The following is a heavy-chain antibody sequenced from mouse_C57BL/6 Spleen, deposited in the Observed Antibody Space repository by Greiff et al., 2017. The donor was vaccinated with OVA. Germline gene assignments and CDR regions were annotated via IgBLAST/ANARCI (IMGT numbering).Heavy chain of an antibody. CDR1: GFNIKNTY. CDR2: IDPANGNT. V-gene: IGHV14-3*01. Sequence: EVQRVESVAELVRPGASVKLSCTASGFNIKNTYMHWVKQRPEQGLEWIGRIDPANGNTKYAPKFPGKATITADTSSNTAYLQLSSLTSEDTAIYYCAKWGYYDYDGFAYWGQGTLVTVSA. D-gene: IGHD2-4*01. CDR3: AKWGYYDYDGFAY. J-gene: IGHJ3*01.